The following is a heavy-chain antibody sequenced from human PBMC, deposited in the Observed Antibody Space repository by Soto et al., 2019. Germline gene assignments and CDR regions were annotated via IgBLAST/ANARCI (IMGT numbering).Heavy chain of an antibody. CDR1: GVPISTYY. V-gene: IGHV4-59*01. J-gene: IGHJ4*02. CDR3: VREAYIGYGHAIDY. Sequence: KTSETLSLTCAVSGVPISTYYWSWIRQPPGKGLEWIGYNYHSGTTNYNPSLKSRVTISVDTSKNQFSLRLTSVTAAGTAIYYCVREAYIGYGHAIDYWGQGXLVTVHS. D-gene: IGHD5-12*01. CDR2: NYHSGTT.